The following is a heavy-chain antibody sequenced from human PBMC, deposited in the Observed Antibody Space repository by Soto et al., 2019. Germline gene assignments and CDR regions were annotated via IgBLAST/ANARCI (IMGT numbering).Heavy chain of an antibody. CDR2: ISADNGNT. CDR3: ANGMPGESFAV. V-gene: IGHV1-18*04. Sequence: QVQLVQSGAEAKKPGASVKVSCKASGDTFISYGISWVRQDPGQGPEWTGWISADNGNTNYGEKFQDRVTMTIDTSASTAYMEVRSLKSDDTAVYYCANGMPGESFAVWGQGTMVIVSS. J-gene: IGHJ4*02. D-gene: IGHD3-10*01. CDR1: GDTFISYG.